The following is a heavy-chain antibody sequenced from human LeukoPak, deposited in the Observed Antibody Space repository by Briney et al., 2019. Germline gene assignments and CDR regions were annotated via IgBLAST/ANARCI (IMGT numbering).Heavy chain of an antibody. CDR2: ISAYNGNT. Sequence: GASVKVSCKASGYTFTSYGISWVRQAPGQGREWMGWISAYNGNTNYAQKLQGRVTMTTDTSTSTAYMELRSLRSDDTAVYYCAREVPYDSSRYYKPFDYWGQGTMVTVSS. CDR3: AREVPYDSSRYYKPFDY. CDR1: GYTFTSYG. D-gene: IGHD3-22*01. J-gene: IGHJ4*02. V-gene: IGHV1-18*01.